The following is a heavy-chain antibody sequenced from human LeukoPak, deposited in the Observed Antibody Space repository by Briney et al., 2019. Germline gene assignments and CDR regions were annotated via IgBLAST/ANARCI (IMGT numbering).Heavy chain of an antibody. CDR2: ISSSGSTI. CDR3: AATYYDFWSGGAVFDY. CDR1: GFTFSDYY. J-gene: IGHJ4*02. V-gene: IGHV3-11*04. D-gene: IGHD3-3*01. Sequence: GGSLRLSCAASGFTFSDYYMSWIRQAPGKGLEWVSYISSSGSTIYYADSVKGRFTISRDNAKNTLNLQMNSLRAEDTAVYYCAATYYDFWSGGAVFDYWGQGTLVTVSS.